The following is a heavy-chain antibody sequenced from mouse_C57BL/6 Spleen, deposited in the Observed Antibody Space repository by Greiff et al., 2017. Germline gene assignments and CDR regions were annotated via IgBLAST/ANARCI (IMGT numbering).Heavy chain of an antibody. CDR1: GYTFTSYW. Sequence: QVQLKQPGAELVKPGASVKMSCKASGYTFTSYWITWVKPRPGQGLEWIGDIYPGSGSTNSNEKFKSKATLTVDTSSSTAYMQLSSLTSEDSAVYYGARGVTTVVAPFAYWGQGTLVTVSA. V-gene: IGHV1-55*01. CDR3: ARGVTTVVAPFAY. J-gene: IGHJ3*01. D-gene: IGHD1-1*01. CDR2: IYPGSGST.